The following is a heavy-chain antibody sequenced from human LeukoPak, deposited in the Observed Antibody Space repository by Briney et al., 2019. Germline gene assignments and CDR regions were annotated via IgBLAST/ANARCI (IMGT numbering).Heavy chain of an antibody. Sequence: ASVKVSCKASGYTFTSYYMHWVRQAPGQGLDWMGIINPSGGSTSYAQKFQGRVTMTRDTSTSTVYMELSSLRSEDTAVYYCARGRTYYYDSSGYYYYFDYWGQGTLVTISS. CDR3: ARGRTYYYDSSGYYYYFDY. D-gene: IGHD3-22*01. CDR2: INPSGGST. CDR1: GYTFTSYY. V-gene: IGHV1-46*01. J-gene: IGHJ4*02.